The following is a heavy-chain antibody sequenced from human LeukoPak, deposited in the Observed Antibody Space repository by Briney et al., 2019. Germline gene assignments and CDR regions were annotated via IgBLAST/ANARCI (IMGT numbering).Heavy chain of an antibody. J-gene: IGHJ4*02. CDR1: GFTFSEYY. V-gene: IGHV3-11*01. CDR2: ISISSDIR. Sequence: GGSLRLSCAASGFTFSEYYMGWIRQAPGKGLELISYISISSDIRFYADSVEGRFTISRDNAKNSLYLQMNSLRAEDAAVYYCARDFGLVEEGYLDSWGQGTLVTVSS. CDR3: ARDFGLVEEGYLDS. D-gene: IGHD2-15*01.